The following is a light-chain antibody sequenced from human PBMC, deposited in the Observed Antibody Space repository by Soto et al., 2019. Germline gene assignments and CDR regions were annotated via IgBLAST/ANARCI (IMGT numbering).Light chain of an antibody. Sequence: QSVLTQPAYLSGSPGQSIAISCIGTSSDIGSYNYVSWYQQHPGKAPKLMIYDVSNRPSGVSDRFSGSKSGNTASLTISGLQAEDEADYYCKSFTTSSTYVFGNGTKVTVL. V-gene: IGLV2-14*01. CDR3: KSFTTSSTYV. CDR2: DVS. J-gene: IGLJ1*01. CDR1: SSDIGSYNY.